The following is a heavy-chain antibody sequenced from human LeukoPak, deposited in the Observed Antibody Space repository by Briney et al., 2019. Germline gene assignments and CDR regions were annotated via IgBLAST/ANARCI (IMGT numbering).Heavy chain of an antibody. J-gene: IGHJ4*02. V-gene: IGHV3-7*01. CDR1: GFTLSDYW. Sequence: GGSLRLSCTASGFTLSDYWMTWVRQAPGKGLEWVANIKQDGSAKYYVDSVKGRFTISRDNAKNSLYLQMDSLRVEDTATYYCARWRGSTSERSDYWGQGTLVTVSS. CDR2: IKQDGSAK. CDR3: ARWRGSTSERSDY. D-gene: IGHD2-2*01.